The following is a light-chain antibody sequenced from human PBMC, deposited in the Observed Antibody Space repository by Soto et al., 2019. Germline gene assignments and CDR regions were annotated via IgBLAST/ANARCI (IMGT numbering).Light chain of an antibody. Sequence: DFVMTQSPDSLAASLGERATINCKSSQSVLYNSNNKNYLAWYQHKAGQPPKLLIYWASTREYGVPDRFSGSGSGTDFTLTINNLQAEDVAVYYCQQYYSLQLTFGGGTKVEI. CDR3: QQYYSLQLT. V-gene: IGKV4-1*01. J-gene: IGKJ4*01. CDR2: WAS. CDR1: QSVLYNSNNKNY.